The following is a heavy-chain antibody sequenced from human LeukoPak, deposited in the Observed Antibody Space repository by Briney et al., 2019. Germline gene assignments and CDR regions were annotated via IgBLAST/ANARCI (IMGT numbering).Heavy chain of an antibody. Sequence: PSETLSLTCTVSGGSISSYYWSWIRQPPGKGLEWIGYIYYSGSTNYNPSLKSRVTISVDTSKNQFSLKLSSVTAADTAVYYCAREGQLGHFDYWGQGTLVTVSS. J-gene: IGHJ4*02. CDR3: AREGQLGHFDY. V-gene: IGHV4-59*01. D-gene: IGHD6-6*01. CDR2: IYYSGST. CDR1: GGSISSYY.